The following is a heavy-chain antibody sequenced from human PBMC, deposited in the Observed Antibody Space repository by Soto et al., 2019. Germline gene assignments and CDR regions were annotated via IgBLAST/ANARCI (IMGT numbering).Heavy chain of an antibody. D-gene: IGHD3-3*01. V-gene: IGHV4-61*02. CDR3: AREAITIFGEQRFGP. Sequence: PSETLSLTCTVSGGSISSSSYYWSWIRQSAGKGLEWIGRIYSSGSTNYNPSLKSRVSMSVDTSKNQFSLKLSSVAAADTAVYYCAREAITIFGEQRFGPWGHGTLVTVSS. CDR2: IYSSGST. J-gene: IGHJ5*02. CDR1: GGSISSSSYY.